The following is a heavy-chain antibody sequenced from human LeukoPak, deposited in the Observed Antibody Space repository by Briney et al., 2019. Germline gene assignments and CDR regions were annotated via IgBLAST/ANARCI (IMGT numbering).Heavy chain of an antibody. Sequence: GGSLRLSCAASGFTFSSYVMSWVRQAPGKGLEWVSGVSGSGGSTHYADSVKGRFTISRDNSKNTLYLQMNSLRAEDTAVYYCAASLPNIVVVPATKGPFGYWGQGTLVTVSS. V-gene: IGHV3-23*01. J-gene: IGHJ4*02. CDR2: VSGSGGST. D-gene: IGHD2-2*01. CDR3: AASLPNIVVVPATKGPFGY. CDR1: GFTFSSYV.